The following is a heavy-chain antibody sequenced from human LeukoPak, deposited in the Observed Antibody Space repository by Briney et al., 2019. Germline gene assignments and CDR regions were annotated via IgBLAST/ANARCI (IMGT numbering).Heavy chain of an antibody. Sequence: GGSLRLSCAASGFTFSSYAMHWVRQAPGKGLEWVAIISYDGSNKYYADSVKGRFTISRDNSKNTLYVQMNGLRNEDTAVYYCASSAWDYWYFDLWGRGTLVTVS. J-gene: IGHJ2*01. CDR3: ASSAWDYWYFDL. V-gene: IGHV3-30-3*01. CDR1: GFTFSSYA. D-gene: IGHD6-19*01. CDR2: ISYDGSNK.